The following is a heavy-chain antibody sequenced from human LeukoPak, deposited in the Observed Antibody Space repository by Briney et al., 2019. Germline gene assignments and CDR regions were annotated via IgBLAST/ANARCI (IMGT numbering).Heavy chain of an antibody. J-gene: IGHJ6*02. D-gene: IGHD3-10*01. CDR3: ARSKGSGSYAPGDYYYGMDV. CDR2: IIPIFGTA. V-gene: IGHV1-69*05. Sequence: GASVKVSCKASGGIFSSYAISWVRQAPGQGLEWMGGIIPIFGTANYAQKFQGRVTITTDESTSTAYMELSSLRSEDTAVYYCARSKGSGSYAPGDYYYGMDVWGQGTTVTVSS. CDR1: GGIFSSYA.